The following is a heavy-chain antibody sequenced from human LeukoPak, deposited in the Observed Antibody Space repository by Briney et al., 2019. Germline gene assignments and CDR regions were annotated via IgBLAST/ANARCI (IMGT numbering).Heavy chain of an antibody. CDR2: VSGSGGST. D-gene: IGHD5-18*01. Sequence: QPGRSLRLSCAASGFTFSSYAMSWVRQAPGKGLEWVSAVSGSGGSTYYADSVKGRFTISRDNSKNTLYLQMNSLRAEDTAVYYCAKDKYSPNISNWFDPWGQGTLVTVSS. CDR1: GFTFSSYA. V-gene: IGHV3-23*01. CDR3: AKDKYSPNISNWFDP. J-gene: IGHJ5*02.